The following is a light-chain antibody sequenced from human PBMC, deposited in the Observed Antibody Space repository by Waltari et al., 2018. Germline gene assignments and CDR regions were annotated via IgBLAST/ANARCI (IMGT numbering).Light chain of an antibody. J-gene: IGLJ3*02. CDR2: YDK. CDR1: NIGSKS. Sequence: SYVVTQAPSVSVAPGTTARITCGGNNIGSKSVNWYRQKPGQAPVLVMYYDKDRPSGIPERFSGSNAGNTATLISSRVEAGDEADYYCQVWDSNNDHWVFGGGTRLTV. CDR3: QVWDSNNDHWV. V-gene: IGLV3-21*04.